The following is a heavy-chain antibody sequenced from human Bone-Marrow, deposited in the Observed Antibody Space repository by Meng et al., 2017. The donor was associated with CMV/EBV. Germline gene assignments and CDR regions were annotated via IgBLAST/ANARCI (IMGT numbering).Heavy chain of an antibody. CDR2: INPYSGNT. V-gene: IGHV1-18*01. Sequence: ASVKVSCKPSGYVFINYGVSWVRQAPGQGLEWVSWINPYSGNTDYAQKVQGRITVTTDTSTSTAYMELRSLRSDDTAVYYCARVTERWDKQEVCDYWGQGTLVTVSS. CDR1: GYVFINYG. J-gene: IGHJ4*02. CDR3: ARVTERWDKQEVCDY. D-gene: IGHD1-26*01.